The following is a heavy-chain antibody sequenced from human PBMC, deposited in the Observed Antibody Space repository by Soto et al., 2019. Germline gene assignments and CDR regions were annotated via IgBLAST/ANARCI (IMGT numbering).Heavy chain of an antibody. CDR2: IYYSGST. D-gene: IGHD4-17*01. J-gene: IGHJ4*02. Sequence: PSETLSLTCTVSGGSISSYYWSWIRQPPGKGLEWIGYIYYSGSTNYSPSLKSRVTISVDTSKNQFSLKLSSVTAADTAVYYCARRYGDYFDYWGQGTPVTVSS. CDR1: GGSISSYY. CDR3: ARRYGDYFDY. V-gene: IGHV4-59*08.